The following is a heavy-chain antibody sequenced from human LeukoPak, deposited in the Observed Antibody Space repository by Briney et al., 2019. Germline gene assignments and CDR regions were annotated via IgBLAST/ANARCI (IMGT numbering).Heavy chain of an antibody. Sequence: SETLSLTCTVAGGSISIYYWSWIRQPPGKGLEWIGHSYSSGNTNYNPPLKSRVTISIDTSKNHFSLRLRSVTAADTGVYYCASYSGSYCTHGVCSNDAFDIWGQGTMVTVSS. J-gene: IGHJ3*02. CDR3: ASYSGSYCTHGVCSNDAFDI. CDR1: GGSISIYY. D-gene: IGHD2-8*01. CDR2: SYSSGNT. V-gene: IGHV4-4*09.